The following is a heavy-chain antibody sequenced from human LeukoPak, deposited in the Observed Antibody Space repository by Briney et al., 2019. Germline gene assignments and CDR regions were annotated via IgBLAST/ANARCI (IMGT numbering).Heavy chain of an antibody. CDR3: ARGPLALWFGGLSSDP. D-gene: IGHD3-10*01. V-gene: IGHV1-2*02. CDR2: INLNSGGT. Sequence: GASVKVSCKASGYTFTGYYMHWVRQAPGQGLEWMGWINLNSGGTNYAQKFQGRVTMTRDTSISTAYMELSRLRSDDTAVYYCARGPLALWFGGLSSDPWGQGTLVTVSS. CDR1: GYTFTGYY. J-gene: IGHJ5*02.